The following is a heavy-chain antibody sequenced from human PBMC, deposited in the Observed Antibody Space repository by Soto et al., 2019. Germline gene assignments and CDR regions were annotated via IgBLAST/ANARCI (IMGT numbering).Heavy chain of an antibody. CDR3: AGLRGYAGSPIDY. J-gene: IGHJ4*02. CDR1: GGSIISGY. Sequence: SETLSLTCTVSGGSIISGYWSWIRQPPGKGLEWIGYISYSGNTNYNPSLKSRVTMSVDTPQNQFSLRLSSVTTADTAVYYCAGLRGYAGSPIDYWGQGTLGTVS. V-gene: IGHV4-59*01. D-gene: IGHD2-15*01. CDR2: ISYSGNT.